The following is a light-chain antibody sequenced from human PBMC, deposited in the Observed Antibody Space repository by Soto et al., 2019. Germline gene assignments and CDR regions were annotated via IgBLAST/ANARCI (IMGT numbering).Light chain of an antibody. V-gene: IGKV3-11*01. CDR2: DAS. CDR1: QSVSSY. CDR3: QQRSNRPPWT. Sequence: EIVLTQSPATLSLSPGERATLSCRATQSVSSYLAWYQQKPGQALRLLIYDASNRATGIPARFSGSGSGADFTLPISSLEPDDFAAYYCQQRSNRPPWTFGQGTKVEIK. J-gene: IGKJ1*01.